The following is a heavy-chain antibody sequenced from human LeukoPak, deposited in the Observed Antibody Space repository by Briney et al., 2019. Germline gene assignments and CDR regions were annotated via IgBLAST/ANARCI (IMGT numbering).Heavy chain of an antibody. CDR3: ARSAGDGYSYNIDY. CDR2: INPNSGGT. V-gene: IGHV1-2*02. CDR1: GYTFTGYY. J-gene: IGHJ4*02. D-gene: IGHD5-18*01. Sequence: ASVKVSRKASGYTFTGYYMHWVRQAPGQGLEWMGWINPNSGGTNYAQKFQGRVTMTRDTSISTAYMELSRLRSDDTAVYYCARSAGDGYSYNIDYWGQGTLVTVSS.